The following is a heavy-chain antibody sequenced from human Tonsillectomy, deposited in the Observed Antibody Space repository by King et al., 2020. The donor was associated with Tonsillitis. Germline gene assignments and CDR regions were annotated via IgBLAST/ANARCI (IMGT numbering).Heavy chain of an antibody. J-gene: IGHJ4*02. CDR3: ARGLAVAGGGDFDY. Sequence: VQLVQSGAEVKKPGSSVKVSCKASGGTFSSYAISWVRQAPGQGLEWMGGIFPIFGSTNYAQKFQSRVTITADESTSTAYMELSSLRSEDTALYYCARGLAVAGGGDFDYWGQGTLVTVSS. CDR1: GGTFSSYA. CDR2: IFPIFGST. V-gene: IGHV1-69*01. D-gene: IGHD6-19*01.